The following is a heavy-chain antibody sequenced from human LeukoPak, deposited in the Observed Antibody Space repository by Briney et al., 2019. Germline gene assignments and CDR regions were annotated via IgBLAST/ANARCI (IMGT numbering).Heavy chain of an antibody. D-gene: IGHD1-14*01. V-gene: IGHV3-74*01. J-gene: IGHJ6*03. CDR2: INSDGGST. CDR3: AREVRPTTYYYYYYMDV. CDR1: GFTFSSYW. Sequence: GGSLRLSCGASGFTFSSYWMHWVRQAPGKGLVWVSRINSDGGSTTYADSVKGRFTISRDNAKNTLYLQMNSLRAEDTALYHCAREVRPTTYYYYYYMDVWGKGTTVTISS.